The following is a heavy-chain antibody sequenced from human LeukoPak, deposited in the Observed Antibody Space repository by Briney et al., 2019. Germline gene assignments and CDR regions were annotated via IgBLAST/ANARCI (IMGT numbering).Heavy chain of an antibody. J-gene: IGHJ4*02. D-gene: IGHD2-21*02. CDR3: ARDSDVAVTFVIGY. CDR2: ISYDGSNK. V-gene: IGHV3-30*04. Sequence: GGSLRLSCAASGFTFSSYAMHWVRQAPGKGLEWVAVISYDGSNKYYADSVKGRFTISRDNSKNTLYLQMNSLRAEDTAVYYCARDSDVAVTFVIGYWGQGTLVTVSS. CDR1: GFTFSSYA.